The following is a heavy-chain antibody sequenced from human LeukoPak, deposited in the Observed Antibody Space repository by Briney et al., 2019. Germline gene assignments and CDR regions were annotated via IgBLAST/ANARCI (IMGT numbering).Heavy chain of an antibody. Sequence: GGSLRLSCAASGFSFSTYAMTWVRQAPGRGLEWVSAIDWTSHYIFYRDSVQGRFTTSRDNSRVTLFLQMNSLTAEDSAVYYCAKNFAPGNAFYDFWGQGVLVTVSS. V-gene: IGHV3-23*01. D-gene: IGHD1-1*01. J-gene: IGHJ4*02. CDR1: GFSFSTYA. CDR3: AKNFAPGNAFYDF. CDR2: IDWTSHYI.